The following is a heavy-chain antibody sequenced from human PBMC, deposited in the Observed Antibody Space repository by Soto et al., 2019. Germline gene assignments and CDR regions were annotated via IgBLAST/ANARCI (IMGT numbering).Heavy chain of an antibody. V-gene: IGHV4-59*08. CDR1: GGSISSYY. CDR3: ARYLPYCGGDCYSLDY. Sequence: TSETLSLTCTVSGGSISSYYWSWIRQPPGKGLEWIGYIYYSASTNYSPSLKSRVTISVDTSKNQFSLNLSSVTAADTAVYYCARYLPYCGGDCYSLDYWGQGTLVTVSS. D-gene: IGHD2-21*02. CDR2: IYYSAST. J-gene: IGHJ4*02.